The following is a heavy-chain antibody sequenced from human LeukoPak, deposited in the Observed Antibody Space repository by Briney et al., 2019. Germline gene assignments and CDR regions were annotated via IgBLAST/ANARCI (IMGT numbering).Heavy chain of an antibody. J-gene: IGHJ4*02. CDR2: IYSTGST. CDR1: GDSISSGNYY. V-gene: IGHV4-61*02. CDR3: ARVTTGGYYNC. Sequence: PSQTLSLTCSVSGDSISSGNYYWTWIRQPAGKGLEWIGRIYSTGSTNYNPSLKSRVTISVDTSKNQFSLRLSSVTAADTAVYYRARVTTGGYYNCWGQGTLVTVS. D-gene: IGHD3-22*01.